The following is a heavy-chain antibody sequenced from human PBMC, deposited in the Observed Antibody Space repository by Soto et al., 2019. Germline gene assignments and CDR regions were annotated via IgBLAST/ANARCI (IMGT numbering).Heavy chain of an antibody. D-gene: IGHD6-6*01. J-gene: IGHJ4*02. CDR1: GGSFSGYY. CDR3: ARGRSEYSSSSARLDY. Sequence: SETLSLTCAVYGGSFSGYYWSWIRQPPGKGLEWIGEINHSGSTNYNPSLKSRVTISVDTSKNQFSLKLSSVTAADTAVYYCARGRSEYSSSSARLDYWGQGTLVTVSS. V-gene: IGHV4-34*01. CDR2: INHSGST.